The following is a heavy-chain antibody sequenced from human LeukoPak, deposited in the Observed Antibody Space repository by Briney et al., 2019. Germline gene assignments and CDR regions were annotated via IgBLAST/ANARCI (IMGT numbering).Heavy chain of an antibody. Sequence: SGPTLVNPTQTLTLTCTFSGFSLSTSGVGVGWIRQPPGGALEWLAIFYWDNDKRYSPSLKNRLTITKDTSKNQVVLTMTNMDPVDTATYYCAHIMITFGEAIINGFHKNAFDIWGQGTMVSVSS. D-gene: IGHD3-16*02. CDR3: AHIMITFGEAIINGFHKNAFDI. J-gene: IGHJ3*02. V-gene: IGHV2-5*02. CDR1: GFSLSTSGVG. CDR2: FYWDNDK.